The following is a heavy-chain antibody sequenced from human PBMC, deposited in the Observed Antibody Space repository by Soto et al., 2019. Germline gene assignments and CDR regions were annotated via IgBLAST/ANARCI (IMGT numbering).Heavy chain of an antibody. CDR1: GFTFSSYA. J-gene: IGHJ5*02. V-gene: IGHV3-23*01. Sequence: PGGSLRLSCAASGFTFSSYAMSWVRQAPGKGLEWVSAISGSGGSTYYADSVKGRFTISRDNSKNTLYLQMNSLRAEDTAVYYCAKDCSDGSCHGWFDPWGQGTLVTVSS. CDR3: AKDCSDGSCHGWFDP. CDR2: ISGSGGST. D-gene: IGHD2-15*01.